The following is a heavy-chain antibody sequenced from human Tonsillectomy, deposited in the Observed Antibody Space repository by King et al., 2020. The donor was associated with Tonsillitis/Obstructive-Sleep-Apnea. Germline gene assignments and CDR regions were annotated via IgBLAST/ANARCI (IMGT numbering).Heavy chain of an antibody. Sequence: VQLVESGGVLVQPGGSLRLSCAASGFTFSSYAMSWVRQAPGKGLEWVSAISGSGGSTYYADSVKGRFTISRDNSKNTLYLQMNSLRAEDTAVYYCARRYSYDSSGPEWGQGTLVTVSS. CDR1: GFTFSSYA. D-gene: IGHD3-22*01. J-gene: IGHJ4*02. V-gene: IGHV3-23*04. CDR3: ARRYSYDSSGPE. CDR2: ISGSGGST.